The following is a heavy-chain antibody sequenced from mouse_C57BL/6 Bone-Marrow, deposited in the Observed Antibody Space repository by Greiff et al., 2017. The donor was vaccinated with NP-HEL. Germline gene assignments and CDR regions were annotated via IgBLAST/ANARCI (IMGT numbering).Heavy chain of an antibody. V-gene: IGHV1-82*01. CDR2: IYPGDGDT. D-gene: IGHD1-1*01. CDR1: GYAFSSSW. CDR3: ARPSSHWYFDV. J-gene: IGHJ1*03. Sequence: VQLQQSGPELVKPGASVKISCKASGYAFSSSWMNWVKQRPGKGLEWIGRIYPGDGDTNYNGKFKGKATLTADKSSSTAYMQLSSLTSEDSAVYFCARPSSHWYFDVWGTGTTVTVSS.